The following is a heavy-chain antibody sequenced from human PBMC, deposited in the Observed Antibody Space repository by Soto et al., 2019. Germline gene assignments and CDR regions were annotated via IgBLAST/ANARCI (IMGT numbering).Heavy chain of an antibody. D-gene: IGHD1-26*01. CDR3: ARTSGSYYDLDY. CDR2: IYYSGST. CDR1: GGSISSSSNY. J-gene: IGHJ4*01. Sequence: PSETLSLTCTVSGGSISSSSNYWGWIRQPPGKGLEWIASIYYSGSTYYNSSLKSRVTISVDMSKNQFSLKLTSVTAADTAVYYCARTSGSYYDLDYWGQAPLVTVSS. V-gene: IGHV4-39*01.